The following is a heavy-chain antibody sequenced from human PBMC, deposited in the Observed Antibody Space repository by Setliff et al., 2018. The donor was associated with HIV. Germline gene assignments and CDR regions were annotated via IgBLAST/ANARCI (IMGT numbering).Heavy chain of an antibody. CDR2: MNPNSGNT. D-gene: IGHD3-10*01. J-gene: IGHJ4*02. CDR1: GCSFTSYD. V-gene: IGHV1-8*02. CDR3: VSRSRHMVRGYYFDY. Sequence: ASVKVSCKASGCSFTSYDINWVRQATGQGLEWMGWMNPNSGNTGYAQKFQGRVTMTRNTSISTAYMELSSLRSDDTAVYYCVSRSRHMVRGYYFDYWGQGALVTVSS.